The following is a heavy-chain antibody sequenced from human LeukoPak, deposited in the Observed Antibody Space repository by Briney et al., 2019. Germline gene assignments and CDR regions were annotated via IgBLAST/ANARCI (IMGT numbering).Heavy chain of an antibody. CDR2: ISGSGGST. CDR3: ARTRVLRYFDAPPGY. Sequence: GGSLRLSCAASGFTFSSYAMSWVRQAPGKGLEWVSAISGSGGSTYYADSVKGRFTISRDNAKNSLYLQMNSLRSEDTAVYYCARTRVLRYFDAPPGYWGQGTLVTVSS. CDR1: GFTFSSYA. V-gene: IGHV3-23*01. D-gene: IGHD3-9*01. J-gene: IGHJ4*02.